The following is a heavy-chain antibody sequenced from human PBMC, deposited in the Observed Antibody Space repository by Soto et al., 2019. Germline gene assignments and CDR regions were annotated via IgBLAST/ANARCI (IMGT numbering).Heavy chain of an antibody. J-gene: IGHJ4*02. D-gene: IGHD2-21*02. V-gene: IGHV4-31*03. CDR1: GGSISSGGYY. CDR3: ATLVVVTASYFDY. CDR2: IYYSGST. Sequence: QVQLQESGPGLVKPSQTLYLTCTVSGGSISSGGYYWSWIRQHPGKGLEWIGYIYYSGSTYYNPSLKSRVTISADTSKNQFSLKLSSVTAADTAVYYCATLVVVTASYFDYWGQGTLVTVSS.